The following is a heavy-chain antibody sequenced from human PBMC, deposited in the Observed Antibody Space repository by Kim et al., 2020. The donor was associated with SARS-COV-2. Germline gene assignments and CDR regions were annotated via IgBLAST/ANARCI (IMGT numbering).Heavy chain of an antibody. CDR3: ARRWGGLRYGMDV. Sequence: SETLSLTCTVSGGSISSYYWSWIRQPPGKGLEWIGYIYYSGSTNYNPSLKSRVTISVDTSKNQFSLKLSSVTAADTAVYYCARRWGGLRYGMDVWGQGTTVTVSS. CDR2: IYYSGST. D-gene: IGHD4-17*01. J-gene: IGHJ6*02. CDR1: GGSISSYY. V-gene: IGHV4-59*08.